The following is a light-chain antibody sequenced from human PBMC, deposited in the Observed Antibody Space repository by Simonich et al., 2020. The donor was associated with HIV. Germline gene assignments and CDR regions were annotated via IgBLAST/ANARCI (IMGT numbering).Light chain of an antibody. Sequence: DIQLTQSPSTLSASVGYRVTITCRPSQSISSWLAWYQQKPGKAPKLLIYKTSSLESWVPSRFSGSGSGTEFTLTISSLQPDDSATYYCQQYNSYSPGYTFGQGTKLEIK. CDR1: QSISSW. V-gene: IGKV1-5*03. CDR3: QQYNSYSPGYT. J-gene: IGKJ2*01. CDR2: KTS.